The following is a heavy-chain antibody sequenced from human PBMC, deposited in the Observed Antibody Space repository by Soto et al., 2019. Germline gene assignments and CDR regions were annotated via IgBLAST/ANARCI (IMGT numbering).Heavy chain of an antibody. CDR1: GGSIISGDYY. CDR2: IYYSGST. V-gene: IGHV4-30-4*01. J-gene: IGHJ6*02. D-gene: IGHD2-2*01. Sequence: SETLSLTCTVSGGSIISGDYYWSLIRQPPGKGLEWIGYIYYSGSTYYNPSLKSRVTISVDTSKNQFSLKLSSVTAADTAVYYCARDRCISTSCYPGEDYYYGMDVWGQGTTVTVSS. CDR3: ARDRCISTSCYPGEDYYYGMDV.